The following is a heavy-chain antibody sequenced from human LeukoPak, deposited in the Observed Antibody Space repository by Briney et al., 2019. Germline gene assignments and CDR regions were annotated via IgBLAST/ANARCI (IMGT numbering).Heavy chain of an antibody. Sequence: ASVKVSCKASGYTFTSYGISWVRQAPGQGLEWMGWISAYNGNTNYAQKLQGRVTMTTDTSTSTAYMELRSLRSDDTAVYYCARYIAAAGTYWFDPWGQGTLVTVSS. CDR3: ARYIAAAGTYWFDP. V-gene: IGHV1-18*01. J-gene: IGHJ5*02. CDR1: GYTFTSYG. CDR2: ISAYNGNT. D-gene: IGHD6-13*01.